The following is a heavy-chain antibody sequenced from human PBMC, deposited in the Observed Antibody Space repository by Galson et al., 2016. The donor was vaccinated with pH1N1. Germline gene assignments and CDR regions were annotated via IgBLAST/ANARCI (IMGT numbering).Heavy chain of an antibody. Sequence: SLRLSCAGSGFTFSRSWMSWVRQSPGQGLQWVANINDDGSERYYVDSVVKGRFTISRDNARKSLYLQMNSLGVEDTAVYYCARDPLRGALDIWGQGTKLTVSS. CDR1: GFTFSRSW. CDR2: INDDGSER. V-gene: IGHV3-7*01. J-gene: IGHJ3*02. D-gene: IGHD1-26*01. CDR3: ARDPLRGALDI.